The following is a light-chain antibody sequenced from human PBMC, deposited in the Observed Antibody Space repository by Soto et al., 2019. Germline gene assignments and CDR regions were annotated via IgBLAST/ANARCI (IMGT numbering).Light chain of an antibody. CDR1: QSVGSSS. J-gene: IGKJ1*01. Sequence: EIVLTQSPGTLSVSPGESVTLFCRASQSVGSSSLAWYQQKPGQPPKVLIYGASNRADVIPHRFSGSGSGTDFTLTISRLEPEDFAVYYCPHYGNSPRTFGQGTKVEIK. CDR3: PHYGNSPRT. V-gene: IGKV3-20*01. CDR2: GAS.